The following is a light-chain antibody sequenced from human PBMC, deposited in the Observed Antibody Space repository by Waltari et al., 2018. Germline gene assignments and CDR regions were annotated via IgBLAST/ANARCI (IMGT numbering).Light chain of an antibody. V-gene: IGLV2-14*01. CDR2: EVS. CDR1: SSDVGYYNY. J-gene: IGLJ1*01. Sequence: QSALTQPASVSGSPGQSITISCTGTSSDVGYYNYFSWYQQHPDKAPNLMIYEVSNRPSGVSNRLSASKSGNTASLTISGLQAEDEANYFCCSYTTSRTLVFGTGTKVTVL. CDR3: CSYTTSRTLV.